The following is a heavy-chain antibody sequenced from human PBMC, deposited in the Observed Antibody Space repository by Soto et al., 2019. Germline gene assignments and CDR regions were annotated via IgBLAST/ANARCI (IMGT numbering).Heavy chain of an antibody. CDR3: ARDPGYSYGYAFDI. J-gene: IGHJ3*02. Sequence: SETLSLTCAVSGGSISSSNWWSWVRQPPGKGLEWIGEIYHSGSTNYNPSLKSRVTISVDKSKTQFSLMLSSVTAADTAVYYCARDPGYSYGYAFDIWGQGTMVTVSS. CDR2: IYHSGST. CDR1: GGSISSSNW. D-gene: IGHD5-18*01. V-gene: IGHV4-4*02.